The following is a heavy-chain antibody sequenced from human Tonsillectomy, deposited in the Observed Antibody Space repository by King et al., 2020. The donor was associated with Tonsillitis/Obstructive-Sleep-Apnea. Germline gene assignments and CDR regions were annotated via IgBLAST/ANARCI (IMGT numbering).Heavy chain of an antibody. CDR2: INHSGST. J-gene: IGHJ4*02. D-gene: IGHD3-22*01. Sequence: VQLQQWGAGLLKPSETLSLTCAVYGGSFSGYYWSWIRQPPGKGLEWIGEINHSGSTNYNPSLKSRVTISVDTSKNQFSLKLSSVTAADTAVYYCAIAAGYYDSSGYTDYWGQGPWSPSPQ. CDR1: GGSFSGYY. V-gene: IGHV4-34*01. CDR3: AIAAGYYDSSGYTDY.